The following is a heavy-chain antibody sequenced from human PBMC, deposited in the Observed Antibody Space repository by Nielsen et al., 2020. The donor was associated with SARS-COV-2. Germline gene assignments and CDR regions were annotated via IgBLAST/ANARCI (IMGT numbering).Heavy chain of an antibody. CDR3: ARDNPFTVWFGELTGRNAMDV. J-gene: IGHJ6*02. V-gene: IGHV3-21*01. CDR2: ISSSSSYI. CDR1: GFTFSSYS. D-gene: IGHD3-10*01. Sequence: GESLKISCAASGFTFSSYSMNWVRQAPGKGLEWVSSISSSSSYIYYADSVKGRFTISRDNAKNSLYLQMNSLRAEDTAVYYCARDNPFTVWFGELTGRNAMDVWGQGTTVTASS.